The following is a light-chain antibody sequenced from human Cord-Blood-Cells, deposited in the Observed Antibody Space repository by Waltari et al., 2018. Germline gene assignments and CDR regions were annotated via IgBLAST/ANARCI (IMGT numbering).Light chain of an antibody. Sequence: DIVMTQSPDSLAVSLGERATINCKSSQSVLYSSNTKNYLAWYQPKPGQPPKLLIYWASTRESGVPDRFSGSGSGTDFTLTISSLQAEDVAVYYCQQYYSTLTFGGGTKVEIK. V-gene: IGKV4-1*01. CDR3: QQYYSTLT. J-gene: IGKJ4*01. CDR2: WAS. CDR1: QSVLYSSNTKNY.